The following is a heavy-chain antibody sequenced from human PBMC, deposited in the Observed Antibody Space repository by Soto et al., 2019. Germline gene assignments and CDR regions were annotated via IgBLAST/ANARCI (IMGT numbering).Heavy chain of an antibody. J-gene: IGHJ5*02. CDR3: ARHHGPTTSENWFDP. CDR1: GTTFLTFE. CDR2: ISTYSGDT. D-gene: IGHD5-12*01. V-gene: IGHV1-18*01. Sequence: QVHLVQSGVEVKTPGAPVKVSGQASGTTFLTFEFSWGRLAPGQGLEWMGWISTYSGDTKYAQKFQGRVTMTTDTSTTTAYLELRSLRSDDTAVYYCARHHGPTTSENWFDPWGQGTLVTVSS.